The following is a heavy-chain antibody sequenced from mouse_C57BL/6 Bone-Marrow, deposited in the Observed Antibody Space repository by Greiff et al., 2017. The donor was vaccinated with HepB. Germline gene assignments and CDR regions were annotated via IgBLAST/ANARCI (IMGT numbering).Heavy chain of an antibody. J-gene: IGHJ2*01. CDR2: IYPRSGNT. Sequence: VKLVESGAELARPGASVKLSCKASGYTFTSYGISWVKQRTGQGLEWIGEIYPRSGNTYYNEKFKGKATLTADKSSSTAYMELRSLTSEDSAVYFCARPHYYGVYWGQGTTLTVSS. D-gene: IGHD1-2*01. CDR1: GYTFTSYG. CDR3: ARPHYYGVY. V-gene: IGHV1-81*01.